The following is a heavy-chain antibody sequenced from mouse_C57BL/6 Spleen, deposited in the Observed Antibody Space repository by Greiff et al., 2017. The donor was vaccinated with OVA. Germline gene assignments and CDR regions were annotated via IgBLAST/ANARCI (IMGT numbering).Heavy chain of an antibody. CDR2: INPSNGGT. V-gene: IGHV1-53*01. Sequence: VQLQQPGTELVKPGASVKLSCKASGYTFTSYWMHWVKQRHGQGLEWIGNINPSNGGTNYNEKFKSKATLTGDKSSSTAYMQLSRLTSEDSAVYYCARERTGTDYFDYWGQGTTLTVSS. CDR1: GYTFTSYW. D-gene: IGHD4-1*01. J-gene: IGHJ2*01. CDR3: ARERTGTDYFDY.